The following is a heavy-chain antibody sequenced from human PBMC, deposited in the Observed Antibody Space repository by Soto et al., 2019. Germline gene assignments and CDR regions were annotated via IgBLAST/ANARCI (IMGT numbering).Heavy chain of an antibody. J-gene: IGHJ6*03. CDR2: IVVGSGNT. D-gene: IGHD4-17*01. Sequence: SVKVSCKASGFTFTSSAIQWVRQARGQRLEWIGWIVVGSGNTNYAQKFQERVTITRDMSTSTAYMELSSLRSEDTAVYYCAAGMDYGDYVAGKNYYYYYMDVSGKGTTVTVSS. CDR1: GFTFTSSA. CDR3: AAGMDYGDYVAGKNYYYYYMDV. V-gene: IGHV1-58*02.